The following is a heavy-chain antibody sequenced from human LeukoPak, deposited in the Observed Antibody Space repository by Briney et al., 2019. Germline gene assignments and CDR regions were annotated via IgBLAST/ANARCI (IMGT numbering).Heavy chain of an antibody. CDR1: GFTFCTHA. D-gene: IGHD3-16*01. J-gene: IGHJ4*02. Sequence: GGSLRLSCAAPGFTFCTHAMNWVRQAPGKGVGGGSGIIGNAGRTYYADSVKGRFTISRDNSKNTLYLQMNSLRVEDTARYYCAKDYTPDGLYDIDYWGQGTQVTVSS. CDR3: AKDYTPDGLYDIDY. V-gene: IGHV3-23*01. CDR2: IIGNAGRT.